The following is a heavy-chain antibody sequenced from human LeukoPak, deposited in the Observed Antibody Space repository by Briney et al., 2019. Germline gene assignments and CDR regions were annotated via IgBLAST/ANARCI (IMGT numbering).Heavy chain of an antibody. CDR2: IIPIFGTA. Sequence: VASVEVSCKASGGTFSSYAISWVRQAPGQGLEWMGGIIPIFGTANYAQKFQGRVTITTDESTSTAYMELSSLRSEDTAVYYCAREYSSGAFDIWGQGTMVTVSS. CDR1: GGTFSSYA. V-gene: IGHV1-69*05. CDR3: AREYSSGAFDI. D-gene: IGHD6-19*01. J-gene: IGHJ3*02.